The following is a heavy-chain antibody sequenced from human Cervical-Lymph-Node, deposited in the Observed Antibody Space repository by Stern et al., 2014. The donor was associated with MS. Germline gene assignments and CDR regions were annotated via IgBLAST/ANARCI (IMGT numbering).Heavy chain of an antibody. J-gene: IGHJ6*02. V-gene: IGHV1-2*04. CDR3: ARAYGSGTFLGMDV. CDR2: VNHDSGST. D-gene: IGHD3-10*01. Sequence: VQLVESGAEVKKPGASVKVSCKASGYTFTDYYVHWVRQAPGQGLEWKGWVNHDSGSTKYAQKYQDSVTMTRDTSISTAYMELTRLRSDDTAVYYCARAYGSGTFLGMDVWGQGTTVIVSS. CDR1: GYTFTDYY.